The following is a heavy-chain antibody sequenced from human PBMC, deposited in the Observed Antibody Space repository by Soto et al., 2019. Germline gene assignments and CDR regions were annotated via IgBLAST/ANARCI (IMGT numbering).Heavy chain of an antibody. CDR3: EREGGKNDY. CDR2: XSXXXTTX. Sequence: XXSLRLSCAAPGFTFSDYYMSWIRQAPGXXXXXXXXXSXXXTTXXYEXXXXXXXKXXRDXXXNHLHLKTKTLRAEDTAVYYCEREGGKNDYWGQGTLVNVSS. V-gene: IGHV3-11*01. CDR1: GFTFSDYY. J-gene: IGHJ4*02. D-gene: IGHD1-1*01.